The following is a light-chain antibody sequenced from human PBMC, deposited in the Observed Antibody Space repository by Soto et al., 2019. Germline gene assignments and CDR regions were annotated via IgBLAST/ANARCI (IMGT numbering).Light chain of an antibody. CDR3: QQYNTYST. Sequence: AIRMTQSPSSFSASTGYRVTITFRASQGISSYLAWYQQKPGKAPKLLIYAASTLQSGVPSRFSGSGSGSEFNFTITGLQPDDFATYFCQQYNTYSTFAQGTRLEVK. CDR1: QGISSY. CDR2: AAS. V-gene: IGKV1-8*01. J-gene: IGKJ5*01.